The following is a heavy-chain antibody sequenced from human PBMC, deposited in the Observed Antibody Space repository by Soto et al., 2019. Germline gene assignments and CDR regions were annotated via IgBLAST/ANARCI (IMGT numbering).Heavy chain of an antibody. D-gene: IGHD5-18*01. CDR2: ISAYNGNT. V-gene: IGHV1-18*01. CDR3: ARSDTAMVMFDY. CDR1: GYTFTIYG. J-gene: IGHJ4*02. Sequence: ASVKVSCTASGYTFTIYGISWVRQAPGQGLEWMGWISAYNGNTNYAQKLQGRVTMTTDTSTSTAYMELRSLRSDDTAVYYCARSDTAMVMFDYWGQGTLVTVSS.